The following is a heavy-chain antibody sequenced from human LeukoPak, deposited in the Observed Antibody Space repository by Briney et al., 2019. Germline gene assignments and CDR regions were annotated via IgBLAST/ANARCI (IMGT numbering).Heavy chain of an antibody. Sequence: PSETLSLTCTVYGESLSGYYWSWIRQPPGKGLEWIGEINHSGSTNYNASLKSRVTISVDTSKNQFSLKLSSVTAADTAVYYCTRRRNYLSHFDYWGQGTLVTVSS. D-gene: IGHD1-7*01. V-gene: IGHV4-34*01. CDR3: TRRRNYLSHFDY. J-gene: IGHJ4*02. CDR2: INHSGST. CDR1: GESLSGYY.